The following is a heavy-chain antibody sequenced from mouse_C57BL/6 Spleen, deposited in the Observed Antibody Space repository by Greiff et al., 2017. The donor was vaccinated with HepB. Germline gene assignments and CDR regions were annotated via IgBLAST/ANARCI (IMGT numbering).Heavy chain of an antibody. CDR3: ASLLLRYYAMDY. CDR2: IYPGDGDT. J-gene: IGHJ4*01. D-gene: IGHD1-1*01. V-gene: IGHV1-80*01. CDR1: GYAFSSYW. Sequence: QVQLQQSGAELVKPGASVKISCKASGYAFSSYWMNWVKQRPGKGLEWIGQIYPGDGDTNYNGKFKGKATLTADKSSSTAYMQLSSLTSEDSAVYFCASLLLRYYAMDYWGQGTSVTVSS.